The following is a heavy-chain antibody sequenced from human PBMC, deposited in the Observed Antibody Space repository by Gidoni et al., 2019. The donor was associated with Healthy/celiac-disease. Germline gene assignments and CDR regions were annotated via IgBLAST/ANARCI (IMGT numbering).Heavy chain of an antibody. D-gene: IGHD3-22*01. CDR3: AKDYYDSSGYTNFDY. V-gene: IGHV3-9*01. J-gene: IGHJ4*02. Sequence: EVQLVESGGVLVQPGRSLRLSCAASGFTFDDYAMHWVRQAPGKGLEWVSGISWNSGSIGYADSVKGRFTISRDNAKNSLYLQMNSLRAEDTALYYCAKDYYDSSGYTNFDYWGQGTLVTVSS. CDR2: ISWNSGSI. CDR1: GFTFDDYA.